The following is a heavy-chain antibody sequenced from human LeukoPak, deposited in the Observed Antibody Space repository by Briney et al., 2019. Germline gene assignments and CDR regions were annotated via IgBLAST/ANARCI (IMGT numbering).Heavy chain of an antibody. CDR3: ARDHWSYDSSGHYFL. D-gene: IGHD3-22*01. J-gene: IGHJ4*02. V-gene: IGHV1-18*01. CDR2: ISAYNGNT. CDR1: DTFTSYG. Sequence: ASVKVSCKASDTFTSYGISWVRQAPGQGLEWMGWISAYNGNTNYAQKLQGRVTMTTDTSTSTAYMELRSLRSDDTAVYYCARDHWSYDSSGHYFLWGQGTLVTVSS.